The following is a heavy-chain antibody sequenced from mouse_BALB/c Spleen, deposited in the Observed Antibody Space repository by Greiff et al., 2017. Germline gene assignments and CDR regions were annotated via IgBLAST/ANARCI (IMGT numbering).Heavy chain of an antibody. J-gene: IGHJ4*01. D-gene: IGHD4-1*01. CDR3: ARKKLTGRAMDY. CDR2: INPSTGYT. CDR1: GYTFTSYW. V-gene: IGHV1-7*01. Sequence: VQLQQSGAELAKPGASVKMSCKASGYTFTSYWMHWVKQRPGQGLEWIGYINPSTGYTEYNQKFKDKATLTADKSSSTAYMQLSSLTSEDSAVYYCARKKLTGRAMDYWGQGTSVTVSS.